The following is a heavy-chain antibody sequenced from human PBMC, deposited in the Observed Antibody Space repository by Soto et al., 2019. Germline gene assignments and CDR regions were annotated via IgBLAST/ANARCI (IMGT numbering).Heavy chain of an antibody. D-gene: IGHD6-19*01. CDR3: ATSGSGWYSGVDFDD. Sequence: ASVKVSCKVSGYTLTELSMHWVRQAPGKGLEWMGGFDPEDGETIYAQKFQGRVTMTEDTSTDTAYMELSSLRSEDTAVYYCATSGSGWYSGVDFDDWGQGTLVTVSS. J-gene: IGHJ4*02. CDR2: FDPEDGET. V-gene: IGHV1-24*01. CDR1: GYTLTELS.